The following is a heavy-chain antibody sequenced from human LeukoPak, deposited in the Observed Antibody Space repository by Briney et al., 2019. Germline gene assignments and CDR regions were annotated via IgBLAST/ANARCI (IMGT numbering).Heavy chain of an antibody. CDR2: MSSGGTT. J-gene: IGHJ6*02. D-gene: IGHD1-26*01. CDR1: GFTVGSNY. V-gene: IGHV3-66*01. Sequence: GGSLRLSCAASGFTVGSNYMSWVRVAPGKGLEWVSIMSSGGTTSYADSVKGRFTISRDNSRNTLYLQMNSLRAEDTGVYYCATRGAPGYYYGMDVWGQGTTVTVSS. CDR3: ATRGAPGYYYGMDV.